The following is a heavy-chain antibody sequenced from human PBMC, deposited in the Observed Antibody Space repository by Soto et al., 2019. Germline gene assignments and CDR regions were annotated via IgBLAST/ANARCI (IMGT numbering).Heavy chain of an antibody. D-gene: IGHD3-9*01. J-gene: IGHJ4*02. Sequence: GESLXISCKGSGYSFTSYWIGWVRQMPGKGLEWMGIIYPGDSDTRYSPSFQGQVTISADKSISTAYLQWSSLKASDTAMYYCARRNYDILTGYYRAFDYWGQGTLVTVSS. CDR1: GYSFTSYW. CDR3: ARRNYDILTGYYRAFDY. V-gene: IGHV5-51*01. CDR2: IYPGDSDT.